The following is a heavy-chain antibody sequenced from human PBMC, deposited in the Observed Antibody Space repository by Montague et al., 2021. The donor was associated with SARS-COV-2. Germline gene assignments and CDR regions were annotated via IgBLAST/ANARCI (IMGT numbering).Heavy chain of an antibody. CDR3: ARDRHSSSRYGQKYYFDY. V-gene: IGHV4-34*01. J-gene: IGHJ4*02. CDR2: INHSGST. Sequence: SETLSLTCAVYGGSFSGYYWSWIRQPPGKGLEWIGEINHSGSTNYNPSLKSRVTISVDTSKNQFSLKLSSVTAADTAVYYCARDRHSSSRYGQKYYFDYWGQGTLVTVSS. CDR1: GGSFSGYY. D-gene: IGHD6-13*01.